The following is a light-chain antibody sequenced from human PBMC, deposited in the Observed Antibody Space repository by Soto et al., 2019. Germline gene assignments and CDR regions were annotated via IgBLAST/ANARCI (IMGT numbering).Light chain of an antibody. CDR2: DSS. CDR1: QSVSSH. V-gene: IGKV3-15*01. CDR3: QQFGDWPS. Sequence: EIRMTQSPAILSVSPGENATLSCRASQSVSSHVVWYQQKPGQAPRLLISDSSTTGFPARFSGSGSGTEFTLTISSLQSDDSAIYYCQQFGDWPSFGLGTKLEI. J-gene: IGKJ1*01.